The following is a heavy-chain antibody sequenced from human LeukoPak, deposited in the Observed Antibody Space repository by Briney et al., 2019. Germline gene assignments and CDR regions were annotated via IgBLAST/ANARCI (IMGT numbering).Heavy chain of an antibody. CDR1: GFTFSSYW. Sequence: GGSLRLSCAASGFTFSSYWMHWVRQAPGKGLEWVSSISSSSSYIYYADSVKGRFTISRDNAKNSLYLQMNSLRAEDTAVYYCARESVYYYDSSGYVDYWGQGTLVTVSS. CDR2: ISSSSSYI. D-gene: IGHD3-22*01. CDR3: ARESVYYYDSSGYVDY. V-gene: IGHV3-21*01. J-gene: IGHJ4*02.